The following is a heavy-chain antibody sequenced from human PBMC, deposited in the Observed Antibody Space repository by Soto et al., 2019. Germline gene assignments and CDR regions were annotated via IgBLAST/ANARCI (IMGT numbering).Heavy chain of an antibody. J-gene: IGHJ3*02. CDR2: INPNSGGT. V-gene: IGHV1-2*04. CDR1: GYTFTGCY. Sequence: ASVKVSCKASGYTFTGCYMHWVRQAPGQGLEWMGWINPNSGGTNYAQKFQGWVTMTEDTSTDTAYMELSSLRSEDTAVYYCATDRSLYYDRAFDIWGQGTMVTVSS. CDR3: ATDRSLYYDRAFDI. D-gene: IGHD3-22*01.